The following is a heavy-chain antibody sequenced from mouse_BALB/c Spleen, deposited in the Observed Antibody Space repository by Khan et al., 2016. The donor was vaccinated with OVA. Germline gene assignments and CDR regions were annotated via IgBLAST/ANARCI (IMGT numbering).Heavy chain of an antibody. V-gene: IGHV1S137*01. CDR2: ICTYYVDA. CDR1: GYTFTDYA. CDR3: GRGGGNYRCAY. Sequence: QVQLKESGAELVRPGVSVKISCKGSGYTFTDYAMHWVKQSHAKCLLWFGVICTYYVDADYNPKFTGKATMTVYKSSSTSYMELARLTSEESAIYDCGRGGGNYRCAYWGQGTLVTVSA. J-gene: IGHJ3*01. D-gene: IGHD2-1*01.